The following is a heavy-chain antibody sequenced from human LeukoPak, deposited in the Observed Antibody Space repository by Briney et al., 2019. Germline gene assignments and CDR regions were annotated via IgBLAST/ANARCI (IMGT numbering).Heavy chain of an antibody. J-gene: IGHJ4*02. CDR2: ISSGSSTM. V-gene: IGHV3-48*01. Sequence: PGGSLRLSCAASGFTFSTYSMNWVRQTPGKGLEWVSYISSGSSTMYYADSVKGRFTISRDNAKNSLYLQMNSLRAEDTAVYYCVKDNPLDYWGQGTLVIVSS. D-gene: IGHD1-14*01. CDR1: GFTFSTYS. CDR3: VKDNPLDY.